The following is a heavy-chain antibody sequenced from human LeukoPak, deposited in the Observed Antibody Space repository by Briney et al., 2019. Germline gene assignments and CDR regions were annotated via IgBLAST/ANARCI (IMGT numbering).Heavy chain of an antibody. D-gene: IGHD2-8*02. CDR1: EFTFSSYA. V-gene: IGHV3-23*01. CDR2: ISGSGGST. J-gene: IGHJ4*02. Sequence: GGSLRLSCAASEFTFSSYAMSWVRQAPGKGLEWVSTISGSGGSTYYADSVKGRFTISRDNSKNTLYLQMNSLRAEDTAVYYCARDTDENGSLFDYWGQGTLVTVSS. CDR3: ARDTDENGSLFDY.